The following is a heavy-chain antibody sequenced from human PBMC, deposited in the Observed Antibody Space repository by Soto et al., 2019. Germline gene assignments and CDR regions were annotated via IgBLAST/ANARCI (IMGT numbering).Heavy chain of an antibody. CDR1: GGTFSSYS. CDR3: ARDGGRHSGGIDY. CDR2: IIPIFGTA. D-gene: IGHD1-26*01. J-gene: IGHJ4*02. V-gene: IGHV1-69*01. Sequence: QVQLVQSGAEVKKPGSSVKVSCKASGGTFSSYSINWVRQAPGQGLECMGEIIPIFGTANYAQKCQGRVTITADESTSTAYLELSSLRSEDTAVYYCARDGGRHSGGIDYWGQGTLVTVSS.